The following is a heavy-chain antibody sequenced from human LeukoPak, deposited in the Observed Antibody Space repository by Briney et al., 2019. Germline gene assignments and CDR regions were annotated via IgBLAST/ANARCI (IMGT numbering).Heavy chain of an antibody. J-gene: IGHJ5*02. D-gene: IGHD3-16*02. CDR2: IYTSGST. V-gene: IGHV4-4*07. CDR1: GGSISSYY. CDR3: ARGSVWGSYPNWFDP. Sequence: PSETLSLTCTVSGGSISSYYWSWIRQPAGKGLEWIGRIYTSGSTNYNPSLKSRVTMSVDTCKNQFSLKLSSVSAADTAVYYCARGSVWGSYPNWFDPWGQGTLVTVSS.